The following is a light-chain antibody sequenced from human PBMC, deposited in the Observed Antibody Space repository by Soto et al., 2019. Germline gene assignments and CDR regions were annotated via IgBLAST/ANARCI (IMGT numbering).Light chain of an antibody. CDR1: QGISSY. V-gene: IGKV1-8*01. Sequence: AIRMTQSPSSLSASTGDRVTITCRASQGISSYLAWYQQKPGKAPKLLIYAASTLQSGVPSRFSGSGSGTDFTLTISCLQSEDFATYSCQQYYSYPPGTFGQGTKLEIK. CDR3: QQYYSYPPGT. J-gene: IGKJ2*02. CDR2: AAS.